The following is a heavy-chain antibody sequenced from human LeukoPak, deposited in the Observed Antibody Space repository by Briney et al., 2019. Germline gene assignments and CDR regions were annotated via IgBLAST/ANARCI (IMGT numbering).Heavy chain of an antibody. CDR2: IIPIFGTA. Sequence: GASVKVSCKASGGTFSSYAISWVRQAPGQGLEWMGGIIPIFGTANYAQKFQGRVTITADESTSTAYMELSSLRSEDTAVYYCASSAGYCSSTSCYPAPLVIWGQGTMVTASS. CDR1: GGTFSSYA. J-gene: IGHJ3*02. V-gene: IGHV1-69*13. D-gene: IGHD2-2*01. CDR3: ASSAGYCSSTSCYPAPLVI.